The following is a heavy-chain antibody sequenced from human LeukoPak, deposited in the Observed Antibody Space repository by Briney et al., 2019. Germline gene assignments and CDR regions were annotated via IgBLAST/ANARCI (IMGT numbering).Heavy chain of an antibody. CDR3: ARDPGRGSCFDY. CDR2: IKQDGNEM. D-gene: IGHD2-15*01. CDR1: GFTFSSYW. Sequence: GGSLRLSCAASGFTFSSYWMNWVRQAPEKGLEWVANIKQDGNEMYYVDSVKGRFTISRDNAKNSLYLQMNNLRVGDTAVYYCARDPGRGSCFDYWGQGTLVTVSS. V-gene: IGHV3-7*01. J-gene: IGHJ4*02.